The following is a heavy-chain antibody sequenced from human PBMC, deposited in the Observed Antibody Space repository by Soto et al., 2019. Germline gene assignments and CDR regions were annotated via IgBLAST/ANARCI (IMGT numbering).Heavy chain of an antibody. J-gene: IGHJ5*02. CDR2: IDPSDSYT. CDR3: ARQSGYSSSWYGATWFDP. Sequence: GESLKISCKGSGYSFTSYWNSWVRQMPGKGLEWMGRIDPSDSYTNYSPSFQGHVTISADKSISTAYLQWSSLKASDTAMYYCARQSGYSSSWYGATWFDPWGQGTLVTVSS. V-gene: IGHV5-10-1*01. D-gene: IGHD6-13*01. CDR1: GYSFTSYW.